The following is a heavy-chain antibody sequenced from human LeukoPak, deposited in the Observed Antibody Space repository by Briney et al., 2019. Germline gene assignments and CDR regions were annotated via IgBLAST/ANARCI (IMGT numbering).Heavy chain of an antibody. CDR3: ARGDYDILTGYYD. CDR1: GGSISSYY. Sequence: SETLSLTCTVSGGSISSYYWTWIRQPPGKGLEWIGYIYYSGSTNYSHSLKSRVTMSVDTSKNQFSLKLSSVTAADTAVYYCARGDYDILTGYYDWGQGTLVTVSS. V-gene: IGHV4-59*01. J-gene: IGHJ4*02. CDR2: IYYSGST. D-gene: IGHD3-9*01.